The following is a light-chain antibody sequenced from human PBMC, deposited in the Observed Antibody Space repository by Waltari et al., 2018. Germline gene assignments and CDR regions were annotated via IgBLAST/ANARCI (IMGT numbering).Light chain of an antibody. V-gene: IGLV1-40*01. CDR3: QSYDSSVSAWV. J-gene: IGLJ3*02. Sequence: QSVLPQPPSVSGAPGQSITISCTGSSSNIGAGYDVHWYQHLPGTAPKLLIYGHNNRPSGVPDRFSGSKSGTSASLAITGLQAEDEADYYCQSYDSSVSAWVFGGGTKLTVV. CDR1: SSNIGAGYD. CDR2: GHN.